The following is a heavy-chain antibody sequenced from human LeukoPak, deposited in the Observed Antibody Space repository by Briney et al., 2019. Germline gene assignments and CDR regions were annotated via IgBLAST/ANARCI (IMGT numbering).Heavy chain of an antibody. CDR1: GFTFSNYW. D-gene: IGHD3-3*01. J-gene: IGHJ4*02. CDR3: ARDQYDTWSRRGNFDS. Sequence: GGSLRLSCAASGFTFSNYWMHWVRQAPGEALMWVSRIKSDGSSTTYADSVKGRFTISRDNAKNSVYLQMNSLRTEDTAVYYCARDQYDTWSRRGNFDSWGQGTLVIVSS. CDR2: IKSDGSST. V-gene: IGHV3-74*01.